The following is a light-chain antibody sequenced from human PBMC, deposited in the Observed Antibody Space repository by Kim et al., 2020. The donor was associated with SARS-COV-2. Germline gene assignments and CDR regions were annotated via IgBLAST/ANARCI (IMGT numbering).Light chain of an antibody. CDR3: HSYDSSHSV. Sequence: NFMLTQPHSVSESPGKTVTISCTGSSGSIASNYVQWYQQRPGSAPTTVIYEDNQRPSGVPDRFSGSIDSSSNSASLTISGLKTEDEADYYCHSYDSSHSVCGGGTHLTVL. CDR1: SGSIASNY. CDR2: EDN. J-gene: IGLJ3*02. V-gene: IGLV6-57*02.